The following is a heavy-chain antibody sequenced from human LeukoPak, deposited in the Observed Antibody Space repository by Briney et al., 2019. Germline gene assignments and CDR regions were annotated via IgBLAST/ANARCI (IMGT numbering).Heavy chain of an antibody. D-gene: IGHD1-26*01. J-gene: IGHJ3*02. CDR2: ISYDGSNK. Sequence: GGSLRLSCAASGFTFSSYAMHWVRRAPGKGLEWVAVISYDGSNKYYADSVKGRFTISRDNSKNTLYLQMNSLRAGDTAVYYCARVDGSHLIDAFDIWGQGTMVTVSS. V-gene: IGHV3-30-3*01. CDR1: GFTFSSYA. CDR3: ARVDGSHLIDAFDI.